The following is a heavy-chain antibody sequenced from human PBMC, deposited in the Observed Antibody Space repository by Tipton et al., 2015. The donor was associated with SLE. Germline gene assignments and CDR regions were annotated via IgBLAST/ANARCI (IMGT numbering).Heavy chain of an antibody. CDR3: VRGPKNV. J-gene: IGHJ6*02. CDR2: IYDSKST. V-gene: IGHV4-31*03. Sequence: TLSLTCTVSGGSITTVGYYWSWNRQHPGKGLEWIGYIYDSKSTYYNQSLKSRLTMSADTSKNQISLKLSSVSAADAAVHYCVRGPKNVWRQGTTVTVSS. CDR1: GGSITTVGYY.